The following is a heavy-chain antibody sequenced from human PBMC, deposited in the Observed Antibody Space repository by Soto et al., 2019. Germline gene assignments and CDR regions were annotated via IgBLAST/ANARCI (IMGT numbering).Heavy chain of an antibody. CDR2: ISYDGSNK. V-gene: IGHV3-30-3*01. CDR1: GFTFSSYA. CDR3: ARDLSRGITMIALEIHY. J-gene: IGHJ4*02. Sequence: GGSLRLSCAASGFTFSSYAMHWVRQAPGKGLELVAIISYDGSNKYYAESVKGRFTISRDNPRNTVHLQMSSLRVEDTAVYYCARDLSRGITMIALEIHYWGQGTRVTVSS. D-gene: IGHD3-22*01.